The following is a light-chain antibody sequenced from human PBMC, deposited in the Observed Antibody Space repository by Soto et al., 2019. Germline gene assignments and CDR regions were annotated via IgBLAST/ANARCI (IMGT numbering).Light chain of an antibody. V-gene: IGLV2-14*03. CDR3: SSYTSSTTLDVI. Sequence: QSALTQPASVSGSPGQSITIFCTGTSSDVGSYNFVSWYQHHPGKAPKLIIYDVSNRPSGVSDRFSGSKSGNTASLTLSGLQAEDEADYYCSSYTSSTTLDVIFGGGTKLTVL. CDR2: DVS. J-gene: IGLJ2*01. CDR1: SSDVGSYNF.